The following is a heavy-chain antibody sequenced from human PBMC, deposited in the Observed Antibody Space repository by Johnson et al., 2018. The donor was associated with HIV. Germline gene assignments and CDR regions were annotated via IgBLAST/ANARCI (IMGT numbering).Heavy chain of an antibody. CDR3: ARTSSGSRNALDI. Sequence: VQLVESGGGVVRPGGSLRLSCAASGFTFDDYGMSWVRQAPGKGLEWVSGIYWNGGRTAYADSVKGRFTISRDNSKNTLYLQMNSLRAEDTAVYYCARTSSGSRNALDIWGLGTMVTVSS. D-gene: IGHD3-10*01. V-gene: IGHV3-20*04. CDR2: IYWNGGRT. CDR1: GFTFDDYG. J-gene: IGHJ3*02.